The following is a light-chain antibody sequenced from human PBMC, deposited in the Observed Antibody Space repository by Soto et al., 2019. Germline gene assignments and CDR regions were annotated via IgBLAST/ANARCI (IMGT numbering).Light chain of an antibody. J-gene: IGKJ5*01. V-gene: IGKV1-12*01. Sequence: DIQMTQSPSTVSASVGDTVTITCRASQSISSCLAWYQQKPGTVPKLLIYAASSLQSGVPSRFSGSGAGTEFTLTITSLQPEDFGTYYCQQGDSFPITFGQGTRLDIK. CDR1: QSISSC. CDR3: QQGDSFPIT. CDR2: AAS.